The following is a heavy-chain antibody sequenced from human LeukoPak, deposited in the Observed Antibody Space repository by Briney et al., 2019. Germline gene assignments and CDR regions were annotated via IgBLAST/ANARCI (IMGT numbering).Heavy chain of an antibody. V-gene: IGHV3-33*08. J-gene: IGHJ4*02. D-gene: IGHD3-16*01. CDR1: GFTFSAYA. Sequence: PGGSLRLSCAASGFTFSAYAMSWVRQAPGKGLEWVSLIWFDGRNKYYADSVQGRVTISRDNSKNTVYLQMNSLRPEDTAVYYCAVGGSGWEFDYWGQGTLVTVSS. CDR3: AVGGSGWEFDY. CDR2: IWFDGRNK.